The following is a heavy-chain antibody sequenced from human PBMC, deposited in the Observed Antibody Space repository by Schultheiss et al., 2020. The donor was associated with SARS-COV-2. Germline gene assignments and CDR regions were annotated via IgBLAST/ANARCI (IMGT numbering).Heavy chain of an antibody. CDR3: AKDKGDYGDYDYFDY. J-gene: IGHJ4*02. D-gene: IGHD4-17*01. CDR2: ISSSGSTI. Sequence: GGSLRLSCAASGFTFSGSAMHWVRQASGKGLEWVSYISSSGSTIYYADSVKGRFTISRDNAKNSLYLQMNSLRAEDTAVYYCAKDKGDYGDYDYFDYWGQGTLVTVSS. CDR1: GFTFSGSA. V-gene: IGHV3-48*03.